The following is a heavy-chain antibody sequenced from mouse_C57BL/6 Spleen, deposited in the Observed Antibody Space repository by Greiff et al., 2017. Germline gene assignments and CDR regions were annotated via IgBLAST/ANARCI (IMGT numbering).Heavy chain of an antibody. CDR1: GYAFSSSW. J-gene: IGHJ2*01. D-gene: IGHD6-5*01. Sequence: QVQLQQSGPELVKPGASVKISCKASGYAFSSSWMNWVKQRPGKGLEWIGRIYPGDGDTNYNGKFKGKATLTADKSSSTAYMQLSSLTSEDSAVYFCARGAYPYYWGQGTTLTVSS. CDR2: IYPGDGDT. V-gene: IGHV1-82*01. CDR3: ARGAYPYY.